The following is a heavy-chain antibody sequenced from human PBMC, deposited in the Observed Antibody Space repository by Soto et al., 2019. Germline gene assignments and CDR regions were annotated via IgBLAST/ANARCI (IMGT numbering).Heavy chain of an antibody. D-gene: IGHD3-10*02. CDR1: GYTFTSHG. CDR3: ALIVRGATVGYYYYVDV. V-gene: IGHV1-18*01. CDR2: ISPYNGDT. Sequence: QVQLVQSGAEVKKPGASVKVSCKTSGYTFTSHGISWVRQAPGQGLEWMGWISPYNGDTNYAQKLQGRVSVTTDSPPRTAYMELRSLRSEDTAVYYGALIVRGATVGYYYYVDVWGKGTTVTVSS. J-gene: IGHJ6*03.